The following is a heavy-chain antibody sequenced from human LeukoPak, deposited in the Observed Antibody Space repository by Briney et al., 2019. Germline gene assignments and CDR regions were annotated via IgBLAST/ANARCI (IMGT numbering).Heavy chain of an antibody. CDR1: GYTFTGYY. CDR2: INPNSGGT. J-gene: IGHJ4*02. D-gene: IGHD3-3*01. V-gene: IGHV1-2*02. CDR3: ARDRVRYYDFWSGYYHGEYYFDC. Sequence: ASVKVSCKASGYTFTGYYMHWVRQAPGQGLEWMGWINPNSGGTNYAQKFQGRVTMTRDTSISTAYMELSRLRSDDTAVYYCARDRVRYYDFWSGYYHGEYYFDCWGQGTLVTVSS.